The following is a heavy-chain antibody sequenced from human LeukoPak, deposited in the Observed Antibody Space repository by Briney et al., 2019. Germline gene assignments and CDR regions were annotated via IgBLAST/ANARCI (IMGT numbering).Heavy chain of an antibody. CDR3: ARDYSDSSGYPFDY. J-gene: IGHJ4*02. CDR1: GFTFSDYY. Sequence: GGSLRLSCAASGFTFSDYYVSWIRQAPGKGLEWVSYITSSSYTNYADSVKGRFTISRDNAKNSLYLQMNNLRAEDTAVYYCARDYSDSSGYPFDYWGQGTLVTVSS. V-gene: IGHV3-11*06. CDR2: ITSSSYT. D-gene: IGHD3-22*01.